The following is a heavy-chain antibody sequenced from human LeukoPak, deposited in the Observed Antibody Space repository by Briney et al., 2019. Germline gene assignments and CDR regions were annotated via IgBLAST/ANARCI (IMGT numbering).Heavy chain of an antibody. Sequence: PGGSLRLSCAASGFTFSSYGMHWVRQAPGKGLEWVSFIRYDGSNKYYADSVKGRFTISRDNSKNTLYLQMNSLRAEDTAVYYCAKGHCSSTSCPDYYYYYMDVWGKGTTVTVSS. CDR3: AKGHCSSTSCPDYYYYYMDV. CDR1: GFTFSSYG. J-gene: IGHJ6*03. CDR2: IRYDGSNK. V-gene: IGHV3-30*02. D-gene: IGHD2-2*01.